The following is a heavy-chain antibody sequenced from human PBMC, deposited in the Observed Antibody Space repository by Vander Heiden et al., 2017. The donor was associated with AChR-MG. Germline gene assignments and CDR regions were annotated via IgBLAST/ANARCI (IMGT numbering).Heavy chain of an antibody. CDR2: IYYRGST. CDR1: GGSISSSSYY. Sequence: QLQLQESGPGLVKPSETLSLTCTVSGGSISSSSYYWGWLRQPPGKWLEWIGSIYYRGSTYYNASLKSLVTISVDTSKNQFSLKLSSVTAAETALYYCARRATSSTGTTISWYFDLWVRGTLVTVSS. CDR3: ARRATSSTGTTISWYFDL. V-gene: IGHV4-39*01. J-gene: IGHJ2*01. D-gene: IGHD4-4*01.